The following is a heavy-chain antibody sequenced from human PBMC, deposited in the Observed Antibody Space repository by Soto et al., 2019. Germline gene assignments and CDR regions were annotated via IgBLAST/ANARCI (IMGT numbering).Heavy chain of an antibody. CDR1: GYTFTGYY. V-gene: IGHV1-2*02. D-gene: IGHD2-2*01. CDR3: ARDLVVPAAIGYYYYGMDV. CDR2: INPNSGGT. Sequence: ASVKVSCKASGYTFTGYYMHWVRQAPGQGLEWMGWINPNSGGTNYAQKVQGRVTMTRDTSISTAYMELSRLRSDDTAVYYCARDLVVPAAIGYYYYGMDVWGQGTTVTVSS. J-gene: IGHJ6*02.